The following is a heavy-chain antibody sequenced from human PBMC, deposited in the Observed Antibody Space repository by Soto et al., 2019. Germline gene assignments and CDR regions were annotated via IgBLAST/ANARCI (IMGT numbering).Heavy chain of an antibody. CDR3: AREGARIVVVTAITD. J-gene: IGHJ4*02. CDR2: INPSGGST. CDR1: GYTFTSYY. Sequence: ASVKVSCKASGYTFTSYYMHWVRQAPGQGLEWMGIINPSGGSTSYAQKFQGRVTMTRDTSTSTVYMELSSLRSEDTAVYYCAREGARIVVVTAITDWGQGTLVTVSS. V-gene: IGHV1-46*01. D-gene: IGHD2-21*02.